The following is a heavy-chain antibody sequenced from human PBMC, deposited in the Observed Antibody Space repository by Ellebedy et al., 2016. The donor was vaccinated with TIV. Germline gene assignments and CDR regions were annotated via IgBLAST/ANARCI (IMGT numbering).Heavy chain of an antibody. CDR2: INQDGSDK. D-gene: IGHD6-19*01. V-gene: IGHV3-7*04. J-gene: IGHJ4*02. CDR1: GFTFSSYW. CDR3: ARDQWRIFDY. Sequence: GESLKISCVVSGFTFSSYWMGWVRQAPGKGLEWVANINQDGSDKYYVDAVKGRFTISRDNAKNSLNLQMNRLRGEDTAVYYCARDQWRIFDYWGQGTLVTVSS.